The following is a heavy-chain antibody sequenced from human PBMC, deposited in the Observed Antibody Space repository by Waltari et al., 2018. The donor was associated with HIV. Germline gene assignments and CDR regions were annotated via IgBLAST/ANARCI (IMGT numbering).Heavy chain of an antibody. CDR2: IYTSGST. CDR3: ARDSGEEGWFDP. Sequence: QVQLQESGPGLVKPSQTLSLPCTVSGGSISSGSYYWSWIRQPAGKGLEWIGRIYTSGSTNYNPSLKSRVTISVDTSKNQFSLKLSSVTAADTAVYYCARDSGEEGWFDPWGQGTLVTVSS. J-gene: IGHJ5*02. CDR1: GGSISSGSYY. D-gene: IGHD1-26*01. V-gene: IGHV4-61*02.